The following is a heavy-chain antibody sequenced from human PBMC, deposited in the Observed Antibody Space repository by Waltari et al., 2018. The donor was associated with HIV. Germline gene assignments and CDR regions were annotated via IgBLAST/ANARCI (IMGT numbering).Heavy chain of an antibody. Sequence: QVQLQESGPGLVKPSETLSLTCTVSGYSISSGYYWGWIRQPPGKGLEWIGSIYHSGSIYYNPALKSRVTISVDTSKNQFSLKLSSVTAADTAVYYCASPGGVVTAIREYFDYWGQGTLVTVSS. J-gene: IGHJ4*02. CDR3: ASPGGVVTAIREYFDY. D-gene: IGHD2-21*02. CDR2: IYHSGSI. V-gene: IGHV4-38-2*02. CDR1: GYSISSGYY.